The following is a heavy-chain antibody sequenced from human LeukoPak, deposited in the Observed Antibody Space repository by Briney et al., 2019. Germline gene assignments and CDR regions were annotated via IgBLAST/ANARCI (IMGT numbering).Heavy chain of an antibody. CDR3: ARVTYYYGLGSYYAYFDS. J-gene: IGHJ4*02. CDR2: TSSDLNVK. D-gene: IGHD3-10*01. CDR1: GFTFRNYV. Sequence: GGSLRLSCAASGFTFRNYVIHWVRQAPGKGLEWVAVTSSDLNVKLYADSVKGRFTISRDNAKNSLYLQMNSLRAEDTAVYYCARVTYYYGLGSYYAYFDSWGQGTLVTVST. V-gene: IGHV3-30-3*01.